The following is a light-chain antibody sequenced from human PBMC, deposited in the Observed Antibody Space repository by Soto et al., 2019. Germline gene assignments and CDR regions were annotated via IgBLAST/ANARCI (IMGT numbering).Light chain of an antibody. CDR3: SSYTFSNTWV. CDR1: SSDIGGHNF. V-gene: IGLV2-14*01. CDR2: GVS. Sequence: QPVLTQPASVSESLGQSITISCSGTSSDIGGHNFVSWYQQLPGKTPKVLIYGVSNRPSGISNRFSGSKSGNTASLTISGLQAEDEADYYCSSYTFSNTWVFGGGTKLTVL. J-gene: IGLJ3*02.